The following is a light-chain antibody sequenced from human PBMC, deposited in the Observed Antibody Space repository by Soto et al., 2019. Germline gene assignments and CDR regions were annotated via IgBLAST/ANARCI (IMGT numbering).Light chain of an antibody. J-gene: IGKJ1*01. CDR2: SAS. V-gene: IGKV1-27*01. Sequence: IQMTQSPSSLSASVGDRVIITCRASQGIGNSLAWYQQKAGRVPKLLMHSASTLLSGVPSRFSGSGSGTDFTLTISSLQPEDVSTYYCQKYDSAPWTFGQATKVEI. CDR3: QKYDSAPWT. CDR1: QGIGNS.